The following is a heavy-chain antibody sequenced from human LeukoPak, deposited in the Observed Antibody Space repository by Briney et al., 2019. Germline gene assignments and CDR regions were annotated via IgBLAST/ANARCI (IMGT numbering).Heavy chain of an antibody. CDR3: ANDFYSSGWYGYDY. J-gene: IGHJ4*02. CDR1: GFTVSSNY. D-gene: IGHD6-19*01. CDR2: ISGSGGST. Sequence: PGGSLRLSCAASGFTVSSNYMSWVRQAPGKGLEWVSAISGSGGSTYYADSVKGRFTISRDNSKNTLYLQMNSLRAEDTAVYYCANDFYSSGWYGYDYWGQGTLVTVSS. V-gene: IGHV3-23*01.